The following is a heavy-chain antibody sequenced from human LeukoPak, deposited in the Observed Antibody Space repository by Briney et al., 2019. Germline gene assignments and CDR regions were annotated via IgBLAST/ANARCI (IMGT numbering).Heavy chain of an antibody. V-gene: IGHV1-8*01. CDR3: ASSPRTNYYDSSGYSY. D-gene: IGHD3-22*01. CDR2: MNPNSGNT. Sequence: GPSVKVYCKASGYTFTSYDINWVRQPTGQGLESMGWMNPNSGNTGYAQKFQGRITMTRNTSISTAYMELSSLRSEDTAVYYCASSPRTNYYDSSGYSYWGQGTLVTVSS. CDR1: GYTFTSYD. J-gene: IGHJ4*02.